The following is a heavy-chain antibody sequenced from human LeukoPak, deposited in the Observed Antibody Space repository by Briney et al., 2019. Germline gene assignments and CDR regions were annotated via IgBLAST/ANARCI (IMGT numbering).Heavy chain of an antibody. Sequence: SETLSLTCTVSGGSISSGSYYWSWIRQPAGKGLEWIGRIYTSGSTNYNPSLKGRVTISVDTSKNQFSLKLSSVTAADTAVYYCAREGTDFWSGYYTPVFDYWGQGTLVTVSS. CDR3: AREGTDFWSGYYTPVFDY. CDR2: IYTSGST. CDR1: GGSISSGSYY. D-gene: IGHD3-3*01. J-gene: IGHJ4*02. V-gene: IGHV4-61*02.